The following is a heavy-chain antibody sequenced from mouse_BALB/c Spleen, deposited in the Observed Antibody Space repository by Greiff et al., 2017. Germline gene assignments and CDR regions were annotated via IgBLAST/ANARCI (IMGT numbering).Heavy chain of an antibody. CDR2: IRSKSNNYAT. CDR1: GFTFNTYA. D-gene: IGHD2-2*01. Sequence: EVQVVESGGGLVQPKGSLKLSCAASGFTFNTYAMNWVRQAPGKGLEWVARIRSKSNNYATYYADSVKDRFTISRDDSQSMLYLQMNNLKTEDTAMYYCVRHERLPNYYAMDYWGQGTSVTVSS. CDR3: VRHERLPNYYAMDY. V-gene: IGHV10-1*02. J-gene: IGHJ4*01.